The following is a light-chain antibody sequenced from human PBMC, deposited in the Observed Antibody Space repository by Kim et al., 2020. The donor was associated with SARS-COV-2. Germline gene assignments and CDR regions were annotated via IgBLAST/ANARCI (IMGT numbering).Light chain of an antibody. J-gene: IGLJ3*02. CDR2: DKN. CDR3: NSRVSSGNHPWV. Sequence: GQTVRITCQGDSLTNCDASWYQVKPGQAPRLVIYDKNKRPSGIPGRFSGSSSGNTASLTITGAQADDEADYYCNSRVSSGNHPWVFGGGTQLTVL. CDR1: SLTNCD. V-gene: IGLV3-19*01.